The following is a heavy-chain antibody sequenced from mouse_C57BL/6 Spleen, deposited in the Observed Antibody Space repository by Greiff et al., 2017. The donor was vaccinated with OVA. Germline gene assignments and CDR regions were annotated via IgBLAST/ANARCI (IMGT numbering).Heavy chain of an antibody. D-gene: IGHD4-1*01. Sequence: EVMLVESGGGLVKPGGSLKLSCAASGFTFSSYTMSWVRQTPEKRLEWVATISGGGGNTYYPDSVKGRFTISRDNAKNTLYLQMSSLRSEDTALYYCARHPNWDEGFAYWGQGTLVTVSA. CDR3: ARHPNWDEGFAY. CDR1: GFTFSSYT. V-gene: IGHV5-9*01. CDR2: ISGGGGNT. J-gene: IGHJ3*01.